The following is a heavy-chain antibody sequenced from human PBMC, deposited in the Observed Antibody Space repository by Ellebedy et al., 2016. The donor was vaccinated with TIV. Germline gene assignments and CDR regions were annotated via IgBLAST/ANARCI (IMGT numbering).Heavy chain of an antibody. Sequence: ASVKVSXXASGYTFISYGISWLRQAPGQGPEWMGWINPNSGGTNYAQKFQGRVTMTRDTSISTAYMELSRLRSDDTAVYYCARGHCSSTSCYNYYYMDVWGKGTTVTVSS. V-gene: IGHV1-2*02. CDR2: INPNSGGT. CDR3: ARGHCSSTSCYNYYYMDV. CDR1: GYTFISYG. J-gene: IGHJ6*03. D-gene: IGHD2-2*02.